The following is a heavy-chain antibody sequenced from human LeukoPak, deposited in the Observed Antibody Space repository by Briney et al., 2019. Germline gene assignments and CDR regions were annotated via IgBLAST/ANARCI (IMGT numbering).Heavy chain of an antibody. Sequence: PSETLSLTCAVYGGSFSGYYWSGIRQPPGKGLEWIGEINHSGSTNYNPSLKSRVTISVDTSKNQFSLKLSSVTAADTAVYYCARRPPMVRGVIKSGYDYWGQGTLVTVSS. CDR1: GGSFSGYY. V-gene: IGHV4-34*01. J-gene: IGHJ4*02. CDR2: INHSGST. CDR3: ARRPPMVRGVIKSGYDY. D-gene: IGHD3-10*01.